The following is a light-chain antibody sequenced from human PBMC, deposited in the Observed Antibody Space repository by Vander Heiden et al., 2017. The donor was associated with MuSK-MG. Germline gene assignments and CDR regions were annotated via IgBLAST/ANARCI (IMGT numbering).Light chain of an antibody. Sequence: EIVLTQSPATLSLSPGERATLSCRASQSVSSYLAWYQQKPGQAPRLLIYDASNRATGIPARFSGSGSGTDFTLTISIRDPEYFAVYYCQHRSNWPPYTFGQGTKLEMK. J-gene: IGKJ2*01. CDR1: QSVSSY. CDR3: QHRSNWPPYT. V-gene: IGKV3-11*01. CDR2: DAS.